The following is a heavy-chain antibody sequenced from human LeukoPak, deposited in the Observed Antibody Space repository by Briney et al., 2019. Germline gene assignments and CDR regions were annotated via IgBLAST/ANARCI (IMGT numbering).Heavy chain of an antibody. Sequence: GGSLRLCCAASGFTLSNHWMTWVRQVPGRGPEWVANVNRDGSETYYLDSVKGRFTISKDNAKNSLYLQMNSLRAEDTALYHCARNNGMDVWGQGTTVIVSS. J-gene: IGHJ6*02. V-gene: IGHV3-7*03. CDR1: GFTLSNHW. CDR3: ARNNGMDV. CDR2: VNRDGSET.